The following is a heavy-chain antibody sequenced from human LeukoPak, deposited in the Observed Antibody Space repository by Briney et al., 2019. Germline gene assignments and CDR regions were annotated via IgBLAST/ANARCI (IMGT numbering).Heavy chain of an antibody. Sequence: ASVNVSCKASGYTFTGYYMHGVRQAPGQGLEWMGWINPNSGGTNYAQKFQGRVTMTRDTSISTAYMELSRLRSDDTAVYYCARELTGKVNWFDPWGQGTLVTVSS. CDR3: ARELTGKVNWFDP. CDR1: GYTFTGYY. D-gene: IGHD7-27*01. V-gene: IGHV1-2*02. J-gene: IGHJ5*02. CDR2: INPNSGGT.